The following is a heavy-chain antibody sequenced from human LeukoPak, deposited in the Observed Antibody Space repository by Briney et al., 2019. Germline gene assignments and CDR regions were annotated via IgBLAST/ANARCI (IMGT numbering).Heavy chain of an antibody. CDR3: ARHYYDSSGYYRNWFDP. CDR1: GGSISSYY. CDR2: IYYSGST. V-gene: IGHV4-59*08. Sequence: PSETLSLTCTVSGGSISSYYWSWIRQPPGKGLEWIGYIYYSGSTNYNPSLKSRVTISVDTSKNQFSLKLSSVTAADTAVYYCARHYYDSSGYYRNWFDPWGQGTLVTVSS. J-gene: IGHJ5*02. D-gene: IGHD3-22*01.